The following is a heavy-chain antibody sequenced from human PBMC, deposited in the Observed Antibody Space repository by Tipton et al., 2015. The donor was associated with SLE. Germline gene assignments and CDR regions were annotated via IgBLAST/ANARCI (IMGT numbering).Heavy chain of an antibody. J-gene: IGHJ6*03. CDR1: GGSISSGDYY. CDR2: IYYSGST. V-gene: IGHV4-30-4*01. CDR3: ARAAIGYSYGYYYYYYYMDV. Sequence: TLSLTCTVSGGSISSGDYYWSWIRQPPGKGLEWIGYIYYSGSTYYNPSLKSRVTISVDTSKNQFSLKLSSVTAADTAVYYCARAAIGYSYGYYYYYYYMDVGGKGSTVTVS. D-gene: IGHD5-18*01.